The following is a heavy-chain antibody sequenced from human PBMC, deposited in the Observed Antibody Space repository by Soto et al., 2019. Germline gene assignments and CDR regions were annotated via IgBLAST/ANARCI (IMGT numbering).Heavy chain of an antibody. CDR1: GYSFTNYA. J-gene: IGHJ4*02. CDR2: INAGNDYT. D-gene: IGHD7-27*01. V-gene: IGHV1-3*01. Sequence: QVQLVQSEAEVKKPGASVKVACKASGYSFTNYAIQWVRQAPGQRLEWLGWINAGNDYTKYSQRFQGRVTITWDTFATTAYMEVSGLRFEDTAVYYCARDFLGDPGAHFDYWSQGTLVTVSS. CDR3: ARDFLGDPGAHFDY.